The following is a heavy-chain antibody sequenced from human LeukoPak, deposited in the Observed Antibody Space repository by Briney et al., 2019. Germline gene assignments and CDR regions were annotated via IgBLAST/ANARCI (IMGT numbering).Heavy chain of an antibody. CDR2: ISGYNGNT. CDR1: GYTFTSYG. D-gene: IGHD3-3*01. CDR3: ARGPSITIFGVVNDY. V-gene: IGHV1-18*01. Sequence: GASVKVSCKASGYTFTSYGISWVRQAPGQGLEWMGWISGYNGNTNYAQKVKGRVTMTIGKSTSTAYMELRSLRSDDTAVYYCARGPSITIFGVVNDYWGQGTLVTVSS. J-gene: IGHJ4*02.